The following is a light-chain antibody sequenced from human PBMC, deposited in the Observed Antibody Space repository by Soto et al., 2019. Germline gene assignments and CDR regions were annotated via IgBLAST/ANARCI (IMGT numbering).Light chain of an antibody. J-gene: IGKJ2*01. CDR1: QSVSTK. CDR2: GAS. Sequence: EIEMTQSPATLPVSPGERATLSCRASQSVSTKLAWYQQKPGQAPRHLIYGASTRAPGFPARFTGSGSGTEFTLTIRSLQSEDFAVYYCQQYNDWPSNTFGQGTKLEIK. CDR3: QQYNDWPSNT. V-gene: IGKV3-15*01.